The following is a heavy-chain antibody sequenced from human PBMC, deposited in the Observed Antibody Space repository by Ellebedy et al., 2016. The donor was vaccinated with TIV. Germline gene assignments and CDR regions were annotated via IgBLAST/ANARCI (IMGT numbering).Heavy chain of an antibody. V-gene: IGHV3-7*03. Sequence: GGSLRLSXAASGFTFSSYWMSWVRQAPGKGLEWVANITPDGSDKYYVGSVKGRFTISRENAKNSLYLQMNSLRAEDTAVYYCAREKPAAGRDYFHYYGMDVWGQGTTVTVSS. J-gene: IGHJ6*02. CDR1: GFTFSSYW. CDR2: ITPDGSDK. D-gene: IGHD6-13*01. CDR3: AREKPAAGRDYFHYYGMDV.